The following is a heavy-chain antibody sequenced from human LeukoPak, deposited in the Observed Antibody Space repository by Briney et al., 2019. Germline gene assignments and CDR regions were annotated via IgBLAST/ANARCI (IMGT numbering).Heavy chain of an antibody. CDR2: IRYDGSNK. Sequence: GGSLRLSCAASRFTFSSYGMHWVRQAPGKGLEWVAFIRYDGSNKYYADSVKGRFTISRDNSKNTVYLQMNSLRAEDTAVYYCAKVWAWLQKANDYWGQGTLVTVSS. CDR1: RFTFSSYG. D-gene: IGHD5-24*01. J-gene: IGHJ4*02. V-gene: IGHV3-30*02. CDR3: AKVWAWLQKANDY.